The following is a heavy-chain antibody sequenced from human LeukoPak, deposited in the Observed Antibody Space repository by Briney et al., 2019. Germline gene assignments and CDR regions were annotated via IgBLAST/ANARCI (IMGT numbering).Heavy chain of an antibody. CDR3: ATRITIFGVVDDY. V-gene: IGHV4-59*08. CDR1: GGSISSYY. J-gene: IGHJ4*02. Sequence: SETLSLTCTVSGGSISSYYWSWIRQPPGKGLEWIGYIYYSGSTNYNPSLKSRVTISVDTSKNQFSLKLSSVTAADTAVYYCATRITIFGVVDDYWGQGTLVTVSS. D-gene: IGHD3-3*01. CDR2: IYYSGST.